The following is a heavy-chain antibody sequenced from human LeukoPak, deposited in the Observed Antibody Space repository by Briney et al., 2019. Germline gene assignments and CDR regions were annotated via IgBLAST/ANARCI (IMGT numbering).Heavy chain of an antibody. Sequence: GGSLRLSCAASGFTFSNYWMSWVRQAPGKGLEWVANIKEDGSEKSYVDSVKGRFTISRDNAKNSLYLQMNSLRAEDTAVYYCAGVSAGDYPDYWGQGTLVTVSS. CDR2: IKEDGSEK. D-gene: IGHD7-27*01. V-gene: IGHV3-7*03. J-gene: IGHJ4*02. CDR3: AGVSAGDYPDY. CDR1: GFTFSNYW.